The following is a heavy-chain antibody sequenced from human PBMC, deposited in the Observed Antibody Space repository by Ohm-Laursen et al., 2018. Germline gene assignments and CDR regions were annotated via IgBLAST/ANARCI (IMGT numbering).Heavy chain of an antibody. V-gene: IGHV4-38-2*02. CDR1: GDSINSGDY. D-gene: IGHD1-26*01. Sequence: QTLSLTCAVSGDSINSGDYWVWIRQPPGKGLEWIGSIRHSGNTYYKPSLRSRVTISVDTSKNQFSLKLSSVTAADTAVYYCAREVVGATPDYWGQGTLVTVSS. J-gene: IGHJ4*02. CDR2: IRHSGNT. CDR3: AREVVGATPDY.